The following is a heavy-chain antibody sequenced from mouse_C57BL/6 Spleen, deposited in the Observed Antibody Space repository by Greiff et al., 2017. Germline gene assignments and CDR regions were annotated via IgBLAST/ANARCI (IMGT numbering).Heavy chain of an antibody. J-gene: IGHJ4*01. CDR2: ISSGGSYT. CDR3: ARQGDDGYYDAMDY. CDR1: GFTFSSYG. D-gene: IGHD2-12*01. Sequence: DVMLVESGGDLVKPGGSLKLSCAASGFTFSSYGMSWVRQTPDKRLEWVATISSGGSYTYYPDSVKGRFTISRDNAKNTLYLQMSSLKSEDTAMYYCARQGDDGYYDAMDYWGQGTSVTVSS. V-gene: IGHV5-6*02.